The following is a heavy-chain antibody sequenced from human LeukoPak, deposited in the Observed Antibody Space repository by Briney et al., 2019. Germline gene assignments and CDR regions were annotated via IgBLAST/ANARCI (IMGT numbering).Heavy chain of an antibody. D-gene: IGHD4-23*01. CDR2: INPNSGGT. Sequence: ASVKVSCKASGYTFTGYYMHWVRQAPGQGLEWMGWINPNSGGTDYAQKFQGRVTMTRDTSISTAYMELSRLRCDDTAVYYCARATVITPPDYWGQGTLVTVSS. V-gene: IGHV1-2*02. J-gene: IGHJ4*02. CDR3: ARATVITPPDY. CDR1: GYTFTGYY.